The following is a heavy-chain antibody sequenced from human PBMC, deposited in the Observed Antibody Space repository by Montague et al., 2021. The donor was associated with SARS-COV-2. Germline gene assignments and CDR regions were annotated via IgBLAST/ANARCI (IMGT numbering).Heavy chain of an antibody. V-gene: IGHV4-59*01. CDR1: GGSISSYY. Sequence: SETLSLTCTVSGGSISSYYWSWIRQPPGKGLEWIGYIYHSGGTNYNPSLKCRVTISVDTSKNQFSLKLSSVTAADTAVYYCARVFPRWLQFDPYFDYWGQGTLVTVSS. CDR2: IYHSGGT. CDR3: ARVFPRWLQFDPYFDY. J-gene: IGHJ4*02. D-gene: IGHD5-24*01.